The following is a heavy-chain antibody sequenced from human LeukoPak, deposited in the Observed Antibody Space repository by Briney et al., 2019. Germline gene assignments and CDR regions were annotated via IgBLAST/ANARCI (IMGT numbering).Heavy chain of an antibody. V-gene: IGHV3-73*01. CDR2: IRSKADSYTT. Sequence: GGSLKLSCAASGFTFSGSAMHWVRQASGKGLEWLGRIRSKADSYTTAYAASVKGKFIVSRDDSKNTAYLQMNSLKTEDTAGYYCRAAADLNGYWGQGTLVTVSS. CDR3: RAAADLNGY. CDR1: GFTFSGSA. D-gene: IGHD6-13*01. J-gene: IGHJ4*02.